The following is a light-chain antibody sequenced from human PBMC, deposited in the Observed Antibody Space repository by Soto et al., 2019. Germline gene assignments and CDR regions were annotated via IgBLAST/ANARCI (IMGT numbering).Light chain of an antibody. V-gene: IGKV2-28*01. CDR2: LGS. Sequence: DFVMTQSPLSLPVTPGEPASISCTSSQSLLHTNGYTFLDWYLQKPGQSPQLLIYLGSNRAYGVHDRFSGSGSDTNSTLKISRVEAEDVGVSYCMQAVQSPWRFGPGTKVDIK. CDR1: QSLLHTNGYTF. CDR3: MQAVQSPWR. J-gene: IGKJ1*01.